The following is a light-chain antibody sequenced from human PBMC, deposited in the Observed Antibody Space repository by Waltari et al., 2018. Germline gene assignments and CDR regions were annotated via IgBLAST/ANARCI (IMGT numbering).Light chain of an antibody. CDR3: EQYYTTPCT. J-gene: IGKJ2*02. Sequence: IVMTQSPDSLAVSLGEGATINCQSSQNLHTTDKEKHLAWSQKKPGQPPRLLIFGASTRESGVPDRFSGSGSGADFSLTISGLQAEDVAVYYCEQYYTTPCTFGQGTKVEIK. CDR2: GAS. V-gene: IGKV4-1*01. CDR1: QNLHTTDKEKH.